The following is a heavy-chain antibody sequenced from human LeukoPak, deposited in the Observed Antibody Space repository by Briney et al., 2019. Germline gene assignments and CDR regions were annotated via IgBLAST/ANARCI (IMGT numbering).Heavy chain of an antibody. V-gene: IGHV1-69*01. CDR3: ARDEDGSGLTPFDY. J-gene: IGHJ4*02. Sequence: GSSVKVSCKASGGTFSSYAISWVRQAPGQGLEWMGGIIPIFGTANYAQKFQGRVTITADESTSTAYMELSRLRSEDTAVYYCARDEDGSGLTPFDYWGQGTLVTVSS. D-gene: IGHD3-10*01. CDR2: IIPIFGTA. CDR1: GGTFSSYA.